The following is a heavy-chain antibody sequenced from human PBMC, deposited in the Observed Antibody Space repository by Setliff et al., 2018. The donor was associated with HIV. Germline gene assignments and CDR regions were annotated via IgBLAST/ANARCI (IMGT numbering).Heavy chain of an antibody. CDR3: ATRPRIAARPFDY. Sequence: TLSLTCSVSGVSVGSGDYYWHWIRQHPEKALEWVGYIFHSGDTYYNPSLKGRISMSVDTSKNQFSLELTSLTAADTAVYYCATRPRIAARPFDYWGQGMLVTVSS. CDR1: GVSVGSGDYY. CDR2: IFHSGDT. D-gene: IGHD6-6*01. J-gene: IGHJ4*02. V-gene: IGHV4-31*02.